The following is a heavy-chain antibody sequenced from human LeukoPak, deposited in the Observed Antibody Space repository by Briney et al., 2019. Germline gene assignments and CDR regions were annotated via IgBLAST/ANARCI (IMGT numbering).Heavy chain of an antibody. V-gene: IGHV1-46*01. CDR2: INPSGGST. D-gene: IGHD1-26*01. CDR1: GYTITSYY. J-gene: IGHJ4*02. Sequence: ASVKVSCKTSGYTITSYYMHWVRQPPGQGLEWMGIINPSGGSTSYTQKFQGRVTMTRDTSTSTVYMELSSLTSEDTAVYYCARVSSGSTFDYWGQGTLVTVSS. CDR3: ARVSSGSTFDY.